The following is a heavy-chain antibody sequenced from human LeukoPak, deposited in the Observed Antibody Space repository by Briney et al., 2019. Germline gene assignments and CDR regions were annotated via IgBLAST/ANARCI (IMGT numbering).Heavy chain of an antibody. CDR3: ARDYSSGWYANMDV. CDR2: ISSSGSTI. D-gene: IGHD6-19*01. V-gene: IGHV3-48*03. Sequence: GGSLRLSCAASGFTFSSYEMNWVRQAPGKGLEWVSYISSSGSTIYYADSVKGRFTISRDNAKNSLYLQMNGLRAEDTAVYYCARDYSSGWYANMDVWGKGTTVTVSS. CDR1: GFTFSSYE. J-gene: IGHJ6*03.